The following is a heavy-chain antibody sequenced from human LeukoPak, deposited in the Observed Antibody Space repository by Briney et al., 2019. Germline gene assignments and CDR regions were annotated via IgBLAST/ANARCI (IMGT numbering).Heavy chain of an antibody. CDR2: IYYSGST. D-gene: IGHD1-1*01. CDR1: GGSISSYY. Sequence: SETLSLTCTGSGGSISSYYWSWIRQPPGKGLEWIGYIYYSGSTNYNPSLKSRVTISVDTSKNQFSLKLSSVTAAHTAVYYCATWRKDDGVGFDILGQGTMVTVSS. J-gene: IGHJ3*02. V-gene: IGHV4-59*01. CDR3: ATWRKDDGVGFDI.